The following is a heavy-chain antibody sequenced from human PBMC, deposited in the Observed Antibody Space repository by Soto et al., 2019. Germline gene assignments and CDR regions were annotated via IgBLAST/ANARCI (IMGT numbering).Heavy chain of an antibody. D-gene: IGHD3-3*01. CDR1: GFTFSSYA. V-gene: IGHV3-23*01. CDR3: AKDIPPITIFGVVITYRGEFDY. Sequence: GGSLRLSCAASGFTFSSYAMSWVRQAPGKGLEWVSAISGSGGSTYYADSVKGRFTISRDNSKNTLYLQMNSLRAEDTAVYYCAKDIPPITIFGVVITYRGEFDYWGQGTLVTVSS. J-gene: IGHJ4*02. CDR2: ISGSGGST.